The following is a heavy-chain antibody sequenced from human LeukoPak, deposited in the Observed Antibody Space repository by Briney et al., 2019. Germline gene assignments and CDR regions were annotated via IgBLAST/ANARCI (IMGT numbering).Heavy chain of an antibody. Sequence: GGSLRLSCAASGFTVSSNYMSWVRQAPGKGLEWVAVIWYDGSNKYYADSVKGRFTISRDNSKNTLYLQMNSLRAEDTAVYYCAKWYGDYGFWFDPWGQGTLVTVSS. V-gene: IGHV3-33*06. CDR3: AKWYGDYGFWFDP. D-gene: IGHD4-17*01. CDR1: GFTVSSNY. CDR2: IWYDGSNK. J-gene: IGHJ5*02.